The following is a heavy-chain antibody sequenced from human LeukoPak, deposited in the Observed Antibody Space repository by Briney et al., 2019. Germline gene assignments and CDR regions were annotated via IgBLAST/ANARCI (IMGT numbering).Heavy chain of an antibody. J-gene: IGHJ4*02. D-gene: IGHD3-22*01. CDR1: GGSISSSSYY. Sequence: PSETLSLTCTVSGGSISSSSYYWGWIRQPPGKGLEWIGSIYYSGSTYYNPSLKSRVTISVDTSKNQFSLKLSSVTAADTAVYYCARDPPYYYDSSGKTPPLYYFDYWGQGTLVTVSS. CDR3: ARDPPYYYDSSGKTPPLYYFDY. CDR2: IYYSGST. V-gene: IGHV4-39*07.